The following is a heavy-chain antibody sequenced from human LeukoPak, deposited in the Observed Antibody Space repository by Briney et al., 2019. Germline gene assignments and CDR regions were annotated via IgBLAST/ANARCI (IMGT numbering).Heavy chain of an antibody. Sequence: GGSLRLSCAASDFTFSFYWMTWVRQAPGEGLEWVANILPDGSEKYYLDSVKGRFTISRGNPTNSLYLQINSLRAEDTALYYCGRLARNAWYAVDYWGQGTLVTVSS. CDR2: ILPDGSEK. J-gene: IGHJ4*02. V-gene: IGHV3-7*01. CDR3: GRLARNAWYAVDY. D-gene: IGHD6-19*01. CDR1: DFTFSFYW.